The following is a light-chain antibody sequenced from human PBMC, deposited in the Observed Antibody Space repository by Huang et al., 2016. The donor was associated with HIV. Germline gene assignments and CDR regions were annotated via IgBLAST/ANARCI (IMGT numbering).Light chain of an antibody. V-gene: IGKV3-11*01. CDR1: QSVSNY. Sequence: EIVLTQSPAALSLSPGERATLSCRSSQSVSNYLVWYQHKPGQTPRLLIYDASNRAAGIPAIFSGSGSGTDFNLTISGLEPEDSAVYYCQQRSNWPLTFGGGTKVEIK. CDR3: QQRSNWPLT. CDR2: DAS. J-gene: IGKJ4*01.